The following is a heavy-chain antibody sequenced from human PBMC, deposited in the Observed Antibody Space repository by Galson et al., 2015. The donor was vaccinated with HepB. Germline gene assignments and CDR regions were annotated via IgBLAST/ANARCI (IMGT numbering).Heavy chain of an antibody. J-gene: IGHJ4*02. CDR3: ARDRYCSGGSCYAAVDFDY. V-gene: IGHV3-21*05. CDR1: GFTFSSYS. D-gene: IGHD2-15*01. Sequence: SLRLSCAASGFTFSSYSMNWVRQAPGKGLEWVSYISSSSSYTNYADSVKGRFTISRDNAKNSLYLQMNSLRAEDTAVYYCARDRYCSGGSCYAAVDFDYWGQGTLVTVSS. CDR2: ISSSSSYT.